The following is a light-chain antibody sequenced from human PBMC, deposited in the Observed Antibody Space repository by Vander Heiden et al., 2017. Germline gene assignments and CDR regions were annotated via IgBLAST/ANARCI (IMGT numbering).Light chain of an antibody. V-gene: IGLV2-14*01. J-gene: IGLJ2*01. Sequence: QSALTQPASVAGSPGQSTTIPCTGTSSDVGGYNYVSWYQQHPGKAPKLMIYDVSNRPSGVSNRFSGSKSGNTASLTISGLQAEDEADYYCSSYTSSSTPHVVFGGGTKLTVL. CDR1: SSDVGGYNY. CDR2: DVS. CDR3: SSYTSSSTPHVV.